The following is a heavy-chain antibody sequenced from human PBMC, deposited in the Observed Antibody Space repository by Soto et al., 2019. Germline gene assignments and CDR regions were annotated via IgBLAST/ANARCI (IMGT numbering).Heavy chain of an antibody. CDR1: GFTFSSYA. D-gene: IGHD3-22*01. V-gene: IGHV3-21*01. J-gene: IGHJ4*02. Sequence: GGSLRLSCAASGFTFSSYAMSWVRQTPGKGLEWVSSISSSSSYIYYADSVKGRFTISRDNAKNSLYLQMNSLRAEDTAVYYCARVRRDYDSSGYFLFDYWGQGTLVTVSS. CDR2: ISSSSSYI. CDR3: ARVRRDYDSSGYFLFDY.